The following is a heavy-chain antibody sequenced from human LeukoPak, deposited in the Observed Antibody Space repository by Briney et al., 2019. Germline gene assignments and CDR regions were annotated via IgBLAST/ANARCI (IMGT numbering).Heavy chain of an antibody. CDR2: IKQDGSEK. Sequence: GGSLRLSCAASGFTFSSYWMSWVRQAPGKGLEWVANIKQDGSEKYYVDSVKGRFTISRDNAKNSLYLQMNSLRAEDTAVYYCASLYDSSGSYLGPWSQGTLVTVSS. D-gene: IGHD3-22*01. V-gene: IGHV3-7*01. CDR3: ASLYDSSGSYLGP. CDR1: GFTFSSYW. J-gene: IGHJ5*02.